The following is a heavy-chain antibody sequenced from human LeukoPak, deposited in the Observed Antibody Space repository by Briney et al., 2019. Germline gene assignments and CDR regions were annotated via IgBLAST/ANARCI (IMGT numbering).Heavy chain of an antibody. CDR1: GGTFSSYA. CDR3: ARVGGYCSSTSCYPTYYYYGMDV. D-gene: IGHD2-2*01. V-gene: IGHV1-69*04. Sequence: SVKVSCKASGGTFSSYAISWVRQAPGRGLEWMGRIIPILGIANYAQKFQGRVTITADKSTSTAYMELSSLRPEDTAVYYCARVGGYCSSTSCYPTYYYYGMDVWGQGTTVTVSS. J-gene: IGHJ6*02. CDR2: IIPILGIA.